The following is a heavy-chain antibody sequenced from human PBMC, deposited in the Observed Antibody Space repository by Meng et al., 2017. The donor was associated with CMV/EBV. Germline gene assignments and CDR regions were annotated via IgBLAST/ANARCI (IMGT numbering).Heavy chain of an antibody. Sequence: SVKVSCKAAGGNFSSYAISWVGQAPGQGLEWMGGIIPIFGTANYAQKFQGRVTITTDESTSTAYMELSSLRSEDTAVYYCARTRLTTWFYYYGMYVWGQGTTVTVSS. J-gene: IGHJ6*02. V-gene: IGHV1-69*05. CDR1: GGNFSSYA. D-gene: IGHD3-22*01. CDR2: IIPIFGTA. CDR3: ARTRLTTWFYYYGMYV.